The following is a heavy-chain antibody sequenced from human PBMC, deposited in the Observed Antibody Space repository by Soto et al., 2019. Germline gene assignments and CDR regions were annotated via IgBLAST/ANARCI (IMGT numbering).Heavy chain of an antibody. CDR1: GYTFTSYG. J-gene: IGHJ3*02. CDR2: ISAYNGNT. V-gene: IGHV1-18*04. Sequence: GASVKVSCKASGYTFTSYGISWVRQAPGQGLEWMGWISAYNGNTNYAQKLQGRVTMTTDTSTSTAHMELRSLRSDDTAVYYCARDLRDDGPVVDAFDIWGQGTMVTVSS. CDR3: ARDLRDDGPVVDAFDI. D-gene: IGHD2-15*01.